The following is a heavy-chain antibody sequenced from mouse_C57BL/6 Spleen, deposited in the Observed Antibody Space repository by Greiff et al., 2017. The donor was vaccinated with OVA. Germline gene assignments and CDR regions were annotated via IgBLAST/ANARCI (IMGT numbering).Heavy chain of an antibody. V-gene: IGHV1-4*01. CDR2: INPSSGYT. J-gene: IGHJ2*01. Sequence: VKLQQSGAELARPGASVKMSCKASGYTFTSYTMHWVKQRPGQGLEWIGYINPSSGYTKYNQKFKDKATLTADKSSSTAYMQLSSLTSEDSAVYYCASSDGNYLFDYWGQGTTLTVSS. CDR1: GYTFTSYT. D-gene: IGHD2-1*01. CDR3: ASSDGNYLFDY.